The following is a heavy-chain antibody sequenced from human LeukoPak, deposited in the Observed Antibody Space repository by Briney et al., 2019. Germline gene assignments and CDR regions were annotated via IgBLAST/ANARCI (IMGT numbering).Heavy chain of an antibody. CDR3: ARGSDTAAGLY. V-gene: IGHV4-34*01. D-gene: IGHD6-13*01. CDR1: GGSISSYY. J-gene: IGHJ4*02. CDR2: INHSGST. Sequence: SETLSLTCSVSGGSISSYYWSWIRQPPGKGLEWIGEINHSGSTNYNPSLKSRVTISVDTSKNQFSLKLSSVTAADTAMYYCARGSDTAAGLYWGQGTLVTVSS.